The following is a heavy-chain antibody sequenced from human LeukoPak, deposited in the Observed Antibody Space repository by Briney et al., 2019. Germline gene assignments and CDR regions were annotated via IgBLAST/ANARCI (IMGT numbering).Heavy chain of an antibody. V-gene: IGHV4-34*01. CDR2: INHSGST. D-gene: IGHD1-26*01. CDR1: GGSFSGYY. J-gene: IGHJ4*02. Sequence: SETLSLTCAVYGGSFSGYYWSWIRQPPGKGLEWSGEINHSGSTNYNPSLKSRVTISVDTSKNQFSLKLSSVTAADTAVYYCARGEYSGSTYYFGYWGQGTLVTVSS. CDR3: ARGEYSGSTYYFGY.